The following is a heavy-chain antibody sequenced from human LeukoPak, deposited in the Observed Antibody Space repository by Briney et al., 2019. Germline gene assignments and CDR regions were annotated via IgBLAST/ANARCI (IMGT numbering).Heavy chain of an antibody. V-gene: IGHV1-46*01. Sequence: ASVKVSCKASGYXFTSYYIHWVRQAPGQGLEWMGVINPSGGSTNYAQKFQGRVTMTRDTSTSTVYMELSSLRFEDTAVYYCAKEIRLRYFDWFSQETLDSLDYWGQGTLVTVSS. CDR1: GYXFTSYY. CDR2: INPSGGST. D-gene: IGHD3-9*01. J-gene: IGHJ4*02. CDR3: AKEIRLRYFDWFSQETLDSLDY.